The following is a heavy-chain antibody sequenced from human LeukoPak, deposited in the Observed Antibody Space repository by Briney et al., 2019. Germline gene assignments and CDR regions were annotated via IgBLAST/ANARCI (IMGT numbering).Heavy chain of an antibody. V-gene: IGHV4-38-2*01. D-gene: IGHD3-10*01. CDR2: IYHSGST. CDR3: ARRELLWFGELIDY. Sequence: SETLSLTCAVSGYSISSGYYWGWIRQPPGKGLEWIGSIYHSGSTYYNPSLKSRVTISVDTSKNQFSLKLGSVTAADTAVYYCARRELLWFGELIDYWGQGTLVTVSS. J-gene: IGHJ4*02. CDR1: GYSISSGYY.